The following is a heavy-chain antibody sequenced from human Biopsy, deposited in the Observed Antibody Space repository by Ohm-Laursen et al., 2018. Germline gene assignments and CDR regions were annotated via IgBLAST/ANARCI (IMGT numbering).Heavy chain of an antibody. CDR2: IFYDGSNT. Sequence: SLRLSCAATGFTFNNYGMQWVRQAPGKGLEWVAFIFYDGSNTYYADSVKGRFTISRDNSKNTLYLQMNSLRAADTAVYYCARDRYYGSENYFSHYNMDVWGQGTTVTVSS. CDR3: ARDRYYGSENYFSHYNMDV. V-gene: IGHV3-33*08. CDR1: GFTFNNYG. J-gene: IGHJ6*03. D-gene: IGHD3-10*01.